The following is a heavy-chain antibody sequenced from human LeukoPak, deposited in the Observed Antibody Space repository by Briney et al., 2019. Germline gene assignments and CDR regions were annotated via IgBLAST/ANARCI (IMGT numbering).Heavy chain of an antibody. CDR3: TRDSQGSGTYSTDH. CDR1: GFTFSSSW. Sequence: PGGSLRLSCVASGFTFSSSWMSLVRQGPGKGPEWVANMNQDGRRKYYVDSVKGRCTISRDNAKNSLFLQMNGLRDEDTAVYYCTRDSQGSGTYSTDHWGQGTLDTVSS. V-gene: IGHV3-7*01. J-gene: IGHJ4*02. CDR2: MNQDGRRK. D-gene: IGHD3-10*01.